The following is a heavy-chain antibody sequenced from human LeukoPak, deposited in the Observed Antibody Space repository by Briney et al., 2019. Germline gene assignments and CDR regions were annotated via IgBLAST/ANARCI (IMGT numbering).Heavy chain of an antibody. CDR1: GFTFSSYA. Sequence: TGGSLRLSCAASGFTFSSYAMSWVRQAPGKGLEWVSAISGSGGSTYYADSVKGRFTISRDNSKNTLYLQMNSLRAEDTAVYYCAKGGFGYDYFDYWGQGTLVTVSS. CDR2: ISGSGGST. V-gene: IGHV3-23*01. J-gene: IGHJ4*02. CDR3: AKGGFGYDYFDY. D-gene: IGHD3-10*01.